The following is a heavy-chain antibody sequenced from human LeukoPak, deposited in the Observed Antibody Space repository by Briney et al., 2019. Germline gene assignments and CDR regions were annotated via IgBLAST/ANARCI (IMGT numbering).Heavy chain of an antibody. Sequence: GASVKVSCKASGGTFSSYAISWVRQAPGQGLEWMGGIIPIFGTANYARKFQGRVTITADESTSTAYMELSSLRSEDTAVYYCAISSGGSSPFDPWGQGTLVTVSS. CDR2: IIPIFGTA. CDR3: AISSGGSSPFDP. J-gene: IGHJ5*02. V-gene: IGHV1-69*13. CDR1: GGTFSSYA. D-gene: IGHD2-15*01.